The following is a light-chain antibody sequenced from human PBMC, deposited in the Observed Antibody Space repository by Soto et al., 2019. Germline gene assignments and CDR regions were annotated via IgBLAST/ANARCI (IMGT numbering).Light chain of an antibody. Sequence: DIVMTQSPDSLAVSLGERATINCKSSQSVLYSSNNKNYLAWYQQKPGQPPKLLISWASTRESGVPDRFSGSGSGTDFTLTISSLQAEDVAVYYCQQYYSTPLTFGGGTKVETK. CDR2: WAS. J-gene: IGKJ4*01. CDR1: QSVLYSSNNKNY. CDR3: QQYYSTPLT. V-gene: IGKV4-1*01.